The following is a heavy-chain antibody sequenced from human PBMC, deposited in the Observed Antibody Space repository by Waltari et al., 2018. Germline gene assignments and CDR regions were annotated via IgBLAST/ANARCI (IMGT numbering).Heavy chain of an antibody. D-gene: IGHD3-3*01. Sequence: EVQLVESGGGLVQPGRSLRLSCAASGFTFDDYAMHWVRQAPGKGLGWVSGISWNSGSIGYADSVKGRFTISRDNAKNSLYLQMNSLRAEDTALYYCAKDYDFWSGVFDYWGQGTLVTVSS. CDR1: GFTFDDYA. J-gene: IGHJ4*02. CDR3: AKDYDFWSGVFDY. CDR2: ISWNSGSI. V-gene: IGHV3-9*01.